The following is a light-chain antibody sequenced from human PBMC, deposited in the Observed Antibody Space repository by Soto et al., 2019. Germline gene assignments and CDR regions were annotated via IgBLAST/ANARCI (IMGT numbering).Light chain of an antibody. CDR3: SSQAGTSVI. Sequence: QSALTQPPSASGSPGQSVTISCTGTSSDVGGYNYVSWYQQHPGKAPKLMIYDVTKRPSGVPDRFSGSKSGNTASLTVSGLQAEDEADYYCSSQAGTSVIFGGGTKLTV. CDR2: DVT. V-gene: IGLV2-8*01. CDR1: SSDVGGYNY. J-gene: IGLJ2*01.